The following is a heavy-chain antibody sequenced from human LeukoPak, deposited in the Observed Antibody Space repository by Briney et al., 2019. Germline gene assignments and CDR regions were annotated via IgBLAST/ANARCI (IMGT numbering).Heavy chain of an antibody. Sequence: ASVKVSCKASGYTFTGYYMHWVRQAPGQGLEWMGWINPNSGGTNYAQKFQGRVTMTRDTSISTAYMELSRLRSEDTAVYYCARIGAAENDDAFDIWGQGTMVTVSS. CDR1: GYTFTGYY. D-gene: IGHD6-13*01. CDR3: ARIGAAENDDAFDI. V-gene: IGHV1-2*02. CDR2: INPNSGGT. J-gene: IGHJ3*02.